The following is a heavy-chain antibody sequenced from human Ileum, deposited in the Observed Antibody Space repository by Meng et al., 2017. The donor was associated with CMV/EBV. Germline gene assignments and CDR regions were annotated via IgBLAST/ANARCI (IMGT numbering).Heavy chain of an antibody. Sequence: GESLKISCSASGFTFNTYEMNWVCQAPGKGLEWVASISSSSSFISYADSMKGRFTVSRDNAKNSLYLQMSSLRAEDTAVYYCARYNAGVTSSPINALDIWGQGTMVTVAS. J-gene: IGHJ3*02. V-gene: IGHV3-21*01. CDR1: GFTFNTYE. CDR3: ARYNAGVTSSPINALDI. D-gene: IGHD1-14*01. CDR2: ISSSSSFI.